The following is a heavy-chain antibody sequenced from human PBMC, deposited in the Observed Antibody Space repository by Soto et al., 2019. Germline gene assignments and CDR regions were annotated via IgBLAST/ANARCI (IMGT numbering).Heavy chain of an antibody. CDR2: IYWDDDK. J-gene: IGHJ4*02. V-gene: IGHV2-5*02. Sequence: ESGPTLVNPTQTLTLTCTFSGFSLSTSGVGVGWIRQPPGKALEWLALIYWDDDKRYSPSLKSRLTITKDTSKNRVVLTMTKMDPVDTATYYCALLDRDGYNSALNYWGQGTLVTVSS. CDR3: ALLDRDGYNSALNY. CDR1: GFSLSTSGVG. D-gene: IGHD1-1*01.